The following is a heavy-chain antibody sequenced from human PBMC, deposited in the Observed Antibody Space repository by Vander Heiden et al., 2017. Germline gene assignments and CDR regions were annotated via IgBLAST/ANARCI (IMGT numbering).Heavy chain of an antibody. V-gene: IGHV3-15*01. CDR3: TTELYYYDSSGYYYDY. CDR2: IKSKTDGETT. Sequence: EVQLVESGGGLVKPGGSLRPACAASGFTFSNAWMSWVRQAPGKGLEWVGRIKSKTDGETTDYAAPVKGRFTISRDDSKNTLYLQMNSLKTEDTAVYYCTTELYYYDSSGYYYDYWGQGTLVTVSS. J-gene: IGHJ4*02. CDR1: GFTFSNAW. D-gene: IGHD3-22*01.